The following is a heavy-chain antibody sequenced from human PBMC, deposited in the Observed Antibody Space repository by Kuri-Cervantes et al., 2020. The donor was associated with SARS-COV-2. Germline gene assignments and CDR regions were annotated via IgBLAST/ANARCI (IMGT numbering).Heavy chain of an antibody. CDR3: SRAHPSSSSPPFFDY. D-gene: IGHD6-6*01. CDR1: GGSFSGYY. V-gene: IGHV4-34*01. CDR2: INHSGST. Sequence: SETLSLTCAVYGGSFSGYYWSWLRQPPGKGLEWIGEINHSGSTNYNPSLKSRVTISVDTSKNQFSLKLSSVTAADTVVYYCSRAHPSSSSPPFFDYWGQGTLVTVSS. J-gene: IGHJ4*02.